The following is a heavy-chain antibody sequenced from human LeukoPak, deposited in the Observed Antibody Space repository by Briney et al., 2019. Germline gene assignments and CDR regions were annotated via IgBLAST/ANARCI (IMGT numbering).Heavy chain of an antibody. V-gene: IGHV4-59*08. D-gene: IGHD3-9*01. CDR1: GGSIGSYY. CDR3: ATYDIMTGYPH. Sequence: SETLSLTCTVSGGSIGSYYWSWIRQPPGKGLEWIGYIYYSGSTNYNPSLKSRVTISVDTSKNQFSLKLSSVTAADTAVYYCATYDIMTGYPHWGQGTLVTVSS. CDR2: IYYSGST. J-gene: IGHJ4*02.